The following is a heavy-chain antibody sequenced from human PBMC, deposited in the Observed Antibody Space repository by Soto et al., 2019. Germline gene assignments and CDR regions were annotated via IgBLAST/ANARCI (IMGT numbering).Heavy chain of an antibody. D-gene: IGHD3-22*01. CDR3: AREPSPYYYDSSGYFDY. CDR2: IIPIFGTA. CDR1: GGTFSSYA. J-gene: IGHJ4*02. Sequence: GASVKVSCKASGGTFSSYAISWVRRAPGQGLEWMGGIIPIFGTANYAQKFQGRVTITADESTSTAYMELSSLRSEDTAVYYCAREPSPYYYDSSGYFDYWGQGTLVTVSS. V-gene: IGHV1-69*13.